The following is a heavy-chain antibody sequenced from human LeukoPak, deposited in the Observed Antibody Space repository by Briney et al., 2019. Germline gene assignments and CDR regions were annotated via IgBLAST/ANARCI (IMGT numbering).Heavy chain of an antibody. CDR3: ARANYDILTGQFYYFDY. CDR1: GFTLSSNY. V-gene: IGHV3-53*01. J-gene: IGHJ4*02. CDR2: IYSGGST. Sequence: PGGSLRLSCAASGFTLSSNYMSWVRQAPGKGLEWVSVIYSGGSTYYADSVKGRFTISRDNSKNTLYLQMNSLRAEDTAVYYCARANYDILTGQFYYFDYWGQGTLVTVSS. D-gene: IGHD3-9*01.